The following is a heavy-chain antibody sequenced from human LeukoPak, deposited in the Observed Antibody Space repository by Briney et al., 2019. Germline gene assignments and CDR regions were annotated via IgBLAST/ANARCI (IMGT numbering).Heavy chain of an antibody. CDR2: IYSNGNT. D-gene: IGHD2-2*01. CDR1: GGSISNYY. V-gene: IGHV4-4*07. Sequence: PSETLSLTCGVSGGSISNYYWSWIRQPAGKGPEWIGRIYSNGNTKYNPSLESRVTMSVDTSKNQFALKLNSVTAADTAVYYCARGHCGTTRCLTYYNYYYMDVWGKGTTVTVSS. CDR3: ARGHCGTTRCLTYYNYYYMDV. J-gene: IGHJ6*03.